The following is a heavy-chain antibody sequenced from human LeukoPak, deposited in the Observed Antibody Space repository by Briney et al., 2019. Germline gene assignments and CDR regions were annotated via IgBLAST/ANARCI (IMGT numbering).Heavy chain of an antibody. V-gene: IGHV3-30*04. D-gene: IGHD4-23*01. Sequence: PGGSLRLSCAASGFTFNNCAMHWVRQAPGKGLEWVAVISYDGSNKYYADSVKGRFTISRDNSKNTLYLQMNSLRAEDTAVYYCARGAHKRDDYGGFFDYWGQKTLVTVSS. J-gene: IGHJ4*02. CDR3: ARGAHKRDDYGGFFDY. CDR2: ISYDGSNK. CDR1: GFTFNNCA.